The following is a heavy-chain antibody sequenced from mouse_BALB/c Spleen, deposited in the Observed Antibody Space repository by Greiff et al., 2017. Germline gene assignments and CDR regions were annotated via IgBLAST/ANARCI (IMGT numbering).Heavy chain of an antibody. CDR1: GFTFSDYY. J-gene: IGHJ4*01. CDR2: ISDGGSYT. D-gene: IGHD2-3*01. Sequence: EVQVVESGGGLVKPGGSLKLSCAASGFTFSDYYMYWVRQTPEKRLEWVATISDGGSYTYYPDSVKGRFTISRDNAKNNLYLQMSSLKSEDTAMYYCARRDGYYYAMDYWGQGTSVTVSS. V-gene: IGHV5-4*02. CDR3: ARRDGYYYAMDY.